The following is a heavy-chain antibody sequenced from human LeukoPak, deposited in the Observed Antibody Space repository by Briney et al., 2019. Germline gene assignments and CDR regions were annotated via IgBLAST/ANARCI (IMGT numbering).Heavy chain of an antibody. CDR3: ARGNTIHYDFWSGYLEGNWFDP. J-gene: IGHJ5*02. Sequence: APVKVSCKASGGTFSSYAISWVRQAPGQGLEWMGGIIPIFGTANYAQKFQGRVTITTDESTSTAYMELSSLRSEDTAVYYCARGNTIHYDFWSGYLEGNWFDPWGQGTLVTVSS. CDR1: GGTFSSYA. D-gene: IGHD3-3*01. CDR2: IIPIFGTA. V-gene: IGHV1-69*05.